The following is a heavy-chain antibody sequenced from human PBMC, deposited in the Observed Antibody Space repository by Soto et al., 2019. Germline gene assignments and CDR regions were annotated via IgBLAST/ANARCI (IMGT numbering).Heavy chain of an antibody. Sequence: WGPLRLSCAAAGFTFRSYGIHWVRQETGKGLEWVAVIWYDGSNKYYADSVKGRFTISRDNSKNTLYLQMNSLRAEDTAVYYCARGKSSGWQGYYYYYYGMGVWGQGTTVTVSS. V-gene: IGHV3-33*01. CDR2: IWYDGSNK. CDR1: GFTFRSYG. J-gene: IGHJ6*02. D-gene: IGHD6-19*01. CDR3: ARGKSSGWQGYYYYYYGMGV.